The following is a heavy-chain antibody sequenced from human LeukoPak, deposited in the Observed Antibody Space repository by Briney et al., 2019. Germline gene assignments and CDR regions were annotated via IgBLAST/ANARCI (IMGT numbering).Heavy chain of an antibody. D-gene: IGHD2-2*01. CDR2: ISYDGSNK. J-gene: IGHJ6*02. V-gene: IGHV3-30-3*01. Sequence: GGSLRLSCAASGFTFSSYAMHWVRQAPGKGLEWVAVISYDGSNKYYADSVKGRFTISRDNSKNTLYLQMNSLRAGDTAVYYCARFGHCSSTSCYYYYYYGMDVWGQGTTVTVSS. CDR3: ARFGHCSSTSCYYYYYYGMDV. CDR1: GFTFSSYA.